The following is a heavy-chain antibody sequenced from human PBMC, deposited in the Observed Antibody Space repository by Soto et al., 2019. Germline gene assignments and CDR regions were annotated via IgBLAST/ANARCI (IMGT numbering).Heavy chain of an antibody. D-gene: IGHD3-3*02. V-gene: IGHV3-15*07. CDR1: GFTFSQAW. J-gene: IGHJ4*02. Sequence: EVHLVESGGGLVKPGGSLRLSCAASGFTFSQAWMDWVRQAPGTGLEWVGRIKRKTDGGTTEYAAPVKGRFTISTDGSKDTLYLQMNNLKTEDTAVYYCATVTYSSIWSRFDHWGQGTLVTVSS. CDR2: IKRKTDGGTT. CDR3: ATVTYSSIWSRFDH.